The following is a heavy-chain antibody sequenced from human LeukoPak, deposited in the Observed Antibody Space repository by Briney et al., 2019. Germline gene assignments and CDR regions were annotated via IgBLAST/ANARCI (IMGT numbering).Heavy chain of an antibody. D-gene: IGHD2-2*02. CDR1: GFTFSNYG. V-gene: IGHV3-30*03. CDR3: ARRDIVVVPAAIFGAFDI. J-gene: IGHJ3*02. Sequence: PGGSLRLSCAASGFTFSNYGMHWVRQAPGKGLEWVAVISFDESSKYYADSVKGRFTLSRDNSKNTLYLQMNSLRAEDTALYYCARRDIVVVPAAIFGAFDIWGQGTMVTVSS. CDR2: ISFDESSK.